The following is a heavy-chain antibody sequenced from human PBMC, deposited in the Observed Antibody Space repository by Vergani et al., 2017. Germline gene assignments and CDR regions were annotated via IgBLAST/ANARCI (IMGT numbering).Heavy chain of an antibody. CDR1: GYTFTDYF. Sequence: QVQLVQSGAEVKKPGASVKVSCKASGYTFTDYFMHWVRQAPGQGLEWMGWINPNSGGKNYAQKFQGRVTMTRDTSISTAYMELGNLRSDDTAVYYCARVGTSSNRDYFDYWGQGTLVTVSS. CDR2: INPNSGGK. J-gene: IGHJ4*02. CDR3: ARVGTSSNRDYFDY. V-gene: IGHV1-2*02. D-gene: IGHD2-2*01.